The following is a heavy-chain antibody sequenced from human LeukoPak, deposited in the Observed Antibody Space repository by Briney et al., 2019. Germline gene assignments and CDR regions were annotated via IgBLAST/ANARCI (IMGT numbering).Heavy chain of an antibody. CDR2: IDHTGST. CDR3: ARGHRDLGS. Sequence: SETLSLTCAVYGGSFSAYYWSWIRQPPGKGLEWIGEIDHTGSTNYNPSLKSRVTMSVDTSKNQISLQVTSVTAADTAVYYCARGHRDLGSWGQGTLVTVSS. V-gene: IGHV4-34*01. CDR1: GGSFSAYY. J-gene: IGHJ5*02. D-gene: IGHD3-16*01.